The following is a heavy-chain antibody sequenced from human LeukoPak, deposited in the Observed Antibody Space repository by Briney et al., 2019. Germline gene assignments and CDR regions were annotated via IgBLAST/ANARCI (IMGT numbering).Heavy chain of an antibody. CDR1: GFSFRSNA. D-gene: IGHD3-22*01. Sequence: GGSLRLSCAASGFSFRSNAMNWVRQAPGKGLEWVAGIGGSGRSTYYAGAVEGRFTISRDNSKNTLYLQMNSLRAEDTAVYYCAKFEVHYYDSSGYFFDYWGQGTLVTVSS. J-gene: IGHJ4*02. CDR2: IGGSGRST. CDR3: AKFEVHYYDSSGYFFDY. V-gene: IGHV3-23*01.